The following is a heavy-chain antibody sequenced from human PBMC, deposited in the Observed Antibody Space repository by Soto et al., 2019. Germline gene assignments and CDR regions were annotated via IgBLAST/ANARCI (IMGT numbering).Heavy chain of an antibody. V-gene: IGHV3-33*01. Sequence: QVQLVESGGGVVQPGRSLRLSCAASGFTFSSYGMHWVRQAPGKGLEWVAVIWYDGRNKYYADSVKGRFTISRDNSKNTLYLQMNSLRAEDTAVYYCARDIVVVVAATLYYYYMDVRGKGTTVTVSS. CDR2: IWYDGRNK. CDR1: GFTFSSYG. CDR3: ARDIVVVVAATLYYYYMDV. D-gene: IGHD2-15*01. J-gene: IGHJ6*03.